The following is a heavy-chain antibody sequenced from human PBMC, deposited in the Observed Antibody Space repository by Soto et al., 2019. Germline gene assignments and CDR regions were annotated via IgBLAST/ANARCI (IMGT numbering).Heavy chain of an antibody. Sequence: QVQLQESSPGLVKPSQTRSLTCTVSGASINGGGYYWSWIRQHPGKGLEWIGSIYYSGNTYYSPSLKSRVTISVDTSKNHFSLRLTSVTAADTAVYYCARDPSYGDYSYYGMDVWGQGTTVTVSS. D-gene: IGHD4-17*01. CDR2: IYYSGNT. J-gene: IGHJ6*02. V-gene: IGHV4-31*03. CDR1: GASINGGGYY. CDR3: ARDPSYGDYSYYGMDV.